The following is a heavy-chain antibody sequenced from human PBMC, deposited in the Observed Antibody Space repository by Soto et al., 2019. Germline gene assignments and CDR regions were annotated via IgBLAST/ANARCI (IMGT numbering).Heavy chain of an antibody. D-gene: IGHD5-12*01. CDR3: ARTVARMNLDY. CDR1: GFSLSNARMG. V-gene: IGHV2-26*01. Sequence: QVTLKESGPVLVKPTETLTLTCTVSGFSLSNARMGVSWIRQPPGKALEWLAHIFSNDETAYSTSLKTRLTISEDTSQSEVVLTMGNMDPGYTATYYSARTVARMNLDYWGRGTLVTVSS. J-gene: IGHJ4*02. CDR2: IFSNDET.